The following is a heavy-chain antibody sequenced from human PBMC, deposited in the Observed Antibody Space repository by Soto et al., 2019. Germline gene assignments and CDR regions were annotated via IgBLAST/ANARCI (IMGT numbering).Heavy chain of an antibody. J-gene: IGHJ6*02. CDR1: GYTFSTYG. CDR2: ISAYNGKT. V-gene: IGHV1-18*01. D-gene: IGHD2-8*01. CDR3: TGGYCANGVCYTPGLYYGMDV. Sequence: ASVKVSCKASGYTFSTYGITWVRQAPGQGLEWMGWISAYNGKTNYAQKLQGRVTMTTDTSTTTANMELRSLRSDDTAVYYCTGGYCANGVCYTPGLYYGMDVGGQGTTVTVSS.